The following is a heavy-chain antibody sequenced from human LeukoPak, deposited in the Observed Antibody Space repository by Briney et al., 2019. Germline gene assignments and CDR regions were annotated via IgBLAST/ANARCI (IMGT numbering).Heavy chain of an antibody. D-gene: IGHD6-19*01. V-gene: IGHV3-23*01. J-gene: IGHJ4*02. Sequence: GGSLRLSCTVSGFSVSTSGMSWVRQAQGKGLQTISAISVEGESAYYADSVKGRFTISRDNSKNTLYLQMNSPRVEDTAVYFCAQGYGNGWYPHWGQGSLVSVSS. CDR2: ISVEGESA. CDR3: AQGYGNGWYPH. CDR1: GFSVSTSG.